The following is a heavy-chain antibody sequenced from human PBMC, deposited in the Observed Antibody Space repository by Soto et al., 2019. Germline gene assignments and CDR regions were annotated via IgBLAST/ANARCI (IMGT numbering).Heavy chain of an antibody. CDR3: ARLRSRYFDWPEIYGMDV. CDR1: GFTFSSYG. J-gene: IGHJ6*02. D-gene: IGHD3-9*01. Sequence: QVQLVESGGGVVQPGRSLRLSCAASGFTFSSYGMHWVRQAPGKGLEWVAVISYDGSNKYYADSVKGRFTISRDNSKNTLYLQMNSLRAEDTAVYYCARLRSRYFDWPEIYGMDVWGQGTTVTVSS. CDR2: ISYDGSNK. V-gene: IGHV3-30*03.